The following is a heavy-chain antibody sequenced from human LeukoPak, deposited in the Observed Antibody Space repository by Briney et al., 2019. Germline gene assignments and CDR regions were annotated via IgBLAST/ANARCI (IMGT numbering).Heavy chain of an antibody. CDR1: GFTFSIYA. Sequence: GGSLRLSCAASGFTFSIYAMHWVRQAPGKGLEWVAVISYDGSNKYYADSVKGRFTISRDNSKNTLYLQMNSLRAEDTAVYYCARDGTMYSSGWTGSYFDYWGQGTLVTVSS. V-gene: IGHV3-30*04. D-gene: IGHD6-19*01. J-gene: IGHJ4*02. CDR3: ARDGTMYSSGWTGSYFDY. CDR2: ISYDGSNK.